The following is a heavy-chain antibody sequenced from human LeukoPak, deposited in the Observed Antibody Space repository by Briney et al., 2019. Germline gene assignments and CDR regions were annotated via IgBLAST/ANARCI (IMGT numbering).Heavy chain of an antibody. D-gene: IGHD4-23*01. Sequence: PSETLSLTCTVSGGSISSGGYYWSWIRQYPGKGLEWIGYIYYSGSTYYNPSLKSRVTISVDTSKNQFSLKLSSVTAADTAVYYCATHYGGNSFDYWGQGTLVTVSS. CDR1: GGSISSGGYY. CDR2: IYYSGST. V-gene: IGHV4-31*03. J-gene: IGHJ4*02. CDR3: ATHYGGNSFDY.